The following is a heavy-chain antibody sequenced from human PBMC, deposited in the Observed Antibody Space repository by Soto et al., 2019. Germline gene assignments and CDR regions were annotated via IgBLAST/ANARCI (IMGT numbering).Heavy chain of an antibody. CDR1: GVTFSNAL. V-gene: IGHV3-15*01. CDR3: ATHSLFYX. J-gene: IGHJ5*02. Sequence: RLSCAAYGVTFSNALMSWFRQAPGKGLEWVGRIKSKTDGGTTDYAAPVKGRFTISRDDSKNTLYLQMNSLKTEDTAVYYCATHSLFYXWGQGTMVTVSX. CDR2: IKSKTDGGTT.